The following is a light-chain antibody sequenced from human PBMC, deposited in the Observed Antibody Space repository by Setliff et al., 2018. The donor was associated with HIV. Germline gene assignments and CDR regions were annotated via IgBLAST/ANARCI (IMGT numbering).Light chain of an antibody. CDR2: QVS. Sequence: QSVLTQPASVSGSPGQSITISCTGTSSDVGGYSYVSWYQQHPGKAPKVIIYQVSNRPSGISDRFSGSKSGNTASLTISGLQAEDEADYYCNSYASTSSFVFGTGTKVTV. J-gene: IGLJ1*01. V-gene: IGLV2-14*01. CDR1: SSDVGGYSY. CDR3: NSYASTSSFV.